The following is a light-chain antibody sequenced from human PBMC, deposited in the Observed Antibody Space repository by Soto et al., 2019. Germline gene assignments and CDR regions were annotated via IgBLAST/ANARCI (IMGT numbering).Light chain of an antibody. V-gene: IGKV1-5*03. Sequence: IQMTQSPSTLSASVGDRVTITCRASQTISSWLAWYQQKPGKAPKLLIHKASTLKSGVPSRFSGSGSGTEFTLTISSLQPDDFATYYCQNYNSYSEAFGQGTKVDIK. CDR2: KAS. J-gene: IGKJ1*01. CDR1: QTISSW. CDR3: QNYNSYSEA.